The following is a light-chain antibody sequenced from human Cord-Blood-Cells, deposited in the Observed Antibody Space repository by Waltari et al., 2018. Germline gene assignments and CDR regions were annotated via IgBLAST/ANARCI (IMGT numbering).Light chain of an antibody. V-gene: IGLV3-21*04. CDR3: QVWDSSSDHVV. Sequence: SYVLTQPPSVSVAPGKPARITCGGNNIGSKNVHWYQQKPGQAPVLVIYYDSDRPSGIPERFSGSNAGNTATLTISRVEAGDEADYYCQVWDSSSDHVVFGGGTKLTVL. CDR1: NIGSKN. J-gene: IGLJ2*01. CDR2: YDS.